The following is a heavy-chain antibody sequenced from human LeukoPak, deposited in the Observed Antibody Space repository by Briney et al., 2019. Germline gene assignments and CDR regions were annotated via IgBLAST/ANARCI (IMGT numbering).Heavy chain of an antibody. V-gene: IGHV3-66*01. Sequence: PGGSLTLSCAASGFTVSGSYMSWVRQAPGKGLEWVAVIYSGDSTYYVDPVKGRFTNSTDNSKNTLYLQMNSLRAEDTAVYYCARELLGLQADYWGQGTLVTVSS. CDR3: ARELLGLQADY. J-gene: IGHJ4*02. CDR1: GFTVSGSY. CDR2: IYSGDST. D-gene: IGHD5-24*01.